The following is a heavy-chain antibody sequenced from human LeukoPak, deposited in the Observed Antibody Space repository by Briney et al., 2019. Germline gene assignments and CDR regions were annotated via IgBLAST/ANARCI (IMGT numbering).Heavy chain of an antibody. CDR3: ARGGYSSGWYEGYYYYYYMDV. D-gene: IGHD6-19*01. CDR2: IYYSGST. V-gene: IGHV4-39*07. CDR1: GGSISSSSYY. J-gene: IGHJ6*03. Sequence: SETLSLTCTVSGGSISSSSYYWGWIRQPPGKGLEWIGSIYYSGSTYYNPSLKSRVTISVDTSKNQFSLKLSSVTAADTAVYYYARGGYSSGWYEGYYYYYYMDVWGKGTTVTVSS.